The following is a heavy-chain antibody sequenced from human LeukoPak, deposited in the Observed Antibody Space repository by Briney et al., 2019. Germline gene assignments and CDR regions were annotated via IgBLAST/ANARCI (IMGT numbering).Heavy chain of an antibody. CDR2: ISAYNGNT. V-gene: IGHV1-18*01. D-gene: IGHD3-10*01. CDR3: ARVPQAYGSGSYRSYNWFDP. Sequence: ASVKVSCKASGYTFTSYGISWVRQAPGQGLEWMGWISAYNGNTNYAQKLQGRVTMTTDTSTSTAYVELRSLRSDDTAVYYCARVPQAYGSGSYRSYNWFDPWGQGTLVTVSS. CDR1: GYTFTSYG. J-gene: IGHJ5*02.